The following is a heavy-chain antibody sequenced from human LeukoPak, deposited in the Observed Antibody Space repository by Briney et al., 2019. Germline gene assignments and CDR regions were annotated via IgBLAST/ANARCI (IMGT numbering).Heavy chain of an antibody. J-gene: IGHJ5*02. D-gene: IGHD3-10*01. CDR3: AREHYYGSGSYDNWFDP. V-gene: IGHV4-61*02. CDR1: GASISSGSYF. CDR2: FHTSGGT. Sequence: SQTLSLTCTVSGASISSGSYFWSWVRQPAGKALEWIGRFHTSGGTNYNPSLESRVTISVDTSKNQFSLKLTSVTAADTAVYYCAREHYYGSGSYDNWFDPWGQGTLVTVSS.